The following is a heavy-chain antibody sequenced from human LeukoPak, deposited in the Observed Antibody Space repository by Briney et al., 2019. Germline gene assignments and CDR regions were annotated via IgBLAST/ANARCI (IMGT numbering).Heavy chain of an antibody. Sequence: SETLSLTXAVYGGSFSGYYWSWISQPPGKGLEWIGEINHSGSTNYNPSLKSRVTISVDTSKNQFSLKLSSVTAADTAVYYCARGLRRSNYYGSGSYYRGSYYFDYWGRGTLVTVSS. CDR2: INHSGST. V-gene: IGHV4-34*01. J-gene: IGHJ4*02. CDR3: ARGLRRSNYYGSGSYYRGSYYFDY. CDR1: GGSFSGYY. D-gene: IGHD3-10*01.